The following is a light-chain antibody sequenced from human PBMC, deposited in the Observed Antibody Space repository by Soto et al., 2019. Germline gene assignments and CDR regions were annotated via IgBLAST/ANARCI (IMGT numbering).Light chain of an antibody. J-gene: IGKJ4*01. V-gene: IGKV1-27*01. CDR1: QGIRNY. Sequence: DIQMTQSPSSLSASVGDRVTISCRASQGIRNYVAWYQQRPGKVPKLLIYAASTLQSGVPSRFSGSGSGTDFTLTISSLQPEDVATYYCQKYNSVPSFGGWKKVEIK. CDR2: AAS. CDR3: QKYNSVPS.